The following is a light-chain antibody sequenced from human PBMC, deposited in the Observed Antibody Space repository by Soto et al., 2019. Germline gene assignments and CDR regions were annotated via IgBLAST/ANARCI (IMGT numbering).Light chain of an antibody. CDR2: EVS. CDR1: DSDVGGHSH. CDR3: CSYVAGDSWV. Sequence: QSALTQPPSASGSPGQAVTISCTGSDSDVGGHSHVSWYQQHPGEAPKLMIYEVSKRPSGVPDRFSGSKSGNTASLTVSGLQADDEADYYCCSYVAGDSWVFGGGTKLTVL. J-gene: IGLJ3*02. V-gene: IGLV2-8*01.